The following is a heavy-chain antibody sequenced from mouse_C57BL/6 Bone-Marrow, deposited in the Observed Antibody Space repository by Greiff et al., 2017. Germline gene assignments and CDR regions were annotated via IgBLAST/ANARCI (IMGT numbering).Heavy chain of an antibody. D-gene: IGHD1-1*01. CDR2: IDPENGDT. J-gene: IGHJ2*01. CDR1: GFNIKDDY. Sequence: EVQGVESGAELVRPGASVKLSCTASGFNIKDDYMHWVKQRPEQGLEWIGWIDPENGDTEYASKFQGKATITADTSSNTAYLQLSSLTSVDTAVYYCTTYLYGSSFDYWGQGTTLTVSS. CDR3: TTYLYGSSFDY. V-gene: IGHV14-4*01.